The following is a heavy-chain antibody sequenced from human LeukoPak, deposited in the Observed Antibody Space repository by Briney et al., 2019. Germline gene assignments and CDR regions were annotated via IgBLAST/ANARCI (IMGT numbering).Heavy chain of an antibody. V-gene: IGHV4-34*01. CDR3: ARSGAAAHY. CDR1: GGSFSGYY. D-gene: IGHD6-13*01. Sequence: SETLSLTCAVYGGSFSGYYWSWIRQPPGKGLEWIGEINHSGSTNYNPSLKSRVTILVDTSKNQFSLKLSSVTAADTAVYYCARSGAAAHYWGQGTLVTVSS. J-gene: IGHJ4*02. CDR2: INHSGST.